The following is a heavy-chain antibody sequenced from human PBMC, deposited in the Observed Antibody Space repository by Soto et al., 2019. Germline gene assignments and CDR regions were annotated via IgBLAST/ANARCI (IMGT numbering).Heavy chain of an antibody. Sequence: PGGSLRLSCAASGFTFSCYSMNWLRQAPGKGLEWVSSISSSSSYIYYADSVKGRFTISRDNAKNSLYLQMNSLRAEDTAVYYCARDRRGIAAAGTDYWGQGTLVTVSS. V-gene: IGHV3-21*01. D-gene: IGHD6-13*01. CDR3: ARDRRGIAAAGTDY. J-gene: IGHJ4*02. CDR2: ISSSSSYI. CDR1: GFTFSCYS.